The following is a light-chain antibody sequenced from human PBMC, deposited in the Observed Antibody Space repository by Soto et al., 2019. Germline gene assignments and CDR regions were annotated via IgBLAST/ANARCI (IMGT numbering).Light chain of an antibody. J-gene: IGLJ2*01. V-gene: IGLV1-40*01. Sequence: QSVLTQPPSVSGAPGQRVTISCTGSSSNIGAGYDVHWYQPLPGTAPKLCIFGNSSRPSGVPDRFSGSKSGTSASLAITGLQAEDEADYYCQSYGSSLSRVFGGGTKLTVL. CDR1: SSNIGAGYD. CDR3: QSYGSSLSRV. CDR2: GNS.